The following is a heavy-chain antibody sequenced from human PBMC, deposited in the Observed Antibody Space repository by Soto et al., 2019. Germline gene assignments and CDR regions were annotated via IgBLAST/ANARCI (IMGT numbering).Heavy chain of an antibody. Sequence: PGGSLRLSCGACGFSCSSYAMHWVRQGPGTGLEWVPVVSYDGSNKYYADSVKGRFTISRDNSKNTLXLQMNSLRAEDTAVYYCARGLVVVPAAIMVGGRTLRSSYYYYYGMDVWGQGTTVTVSS. V-gene: IGHV3-30-3*01. J-gene: IGHJ6*02. CDR2: VSYDGSNK. CDR3: ARGLVVVPAAIMVGGRTLRSSYYYYYGMDV. D-gene: IGHD2-2*01. CDR1: GFSCSSYA.